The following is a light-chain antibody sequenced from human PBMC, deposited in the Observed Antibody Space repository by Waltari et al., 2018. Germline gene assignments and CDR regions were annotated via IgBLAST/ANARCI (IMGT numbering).Light chain of an antibody. V-gene: IGLV3-21*04. CDR1: NIGSRS. J-gene: IGLJ1*01. CDR2: FDT. Sequence: SYVLTQPPSVSVAPGKTARITCGGTNIGSRSVHWYQQKPGQAPVLVIYFDTDRPSGIPERFSGSNSGNTATLTISRVEAGDEADYYCQVWDSTSAHQYVFGTGTKVTVL. CDR3: QVWDSTSAHQYV.